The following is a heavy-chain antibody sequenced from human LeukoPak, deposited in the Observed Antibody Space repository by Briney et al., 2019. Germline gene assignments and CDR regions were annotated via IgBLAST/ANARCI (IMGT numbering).Heavy chain of an antibody. Sequence: SETLSLTCTVSGYSISGGYYWGWIRQPPGKGLEWIGSIYHSGSTYYNPSLKSRVTISVDTSKNQFSLKLSSVTAADTAVYYCASRWELPSGDAFDIWGQGTMVTVSS. CDR2: IYHSGST. CDR3: ASRWELPSGDAFDI. CDR1: GYSISGGYY. J-gene: IGHJ3*02. V-gene: IGHV4-38-2*02. D-gene: IGHD1-26*01.